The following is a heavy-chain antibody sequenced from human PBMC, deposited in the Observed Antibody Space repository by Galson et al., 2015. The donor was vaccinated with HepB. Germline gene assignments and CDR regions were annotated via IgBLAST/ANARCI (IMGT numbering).Heavy chain of an antibody. Sequence: SLRLSCAASGFTFSSYGMHWVRQAPGKGLEWVAVIWYGGSNKYYADSVKGRFTISRDNSKNTLYLQMNSLRAEDTAVYYCARSYMGATVSAFDIWGQGTMVTVSS. CDR3: ARSYMGATVSAFDI. CDR2: IWYGGSNK. CDR1: GFTFSSYG. D-gene: IGHD1-26*01. V-gene: IGHV3-33*01. J-gene: IGHJ3*02.